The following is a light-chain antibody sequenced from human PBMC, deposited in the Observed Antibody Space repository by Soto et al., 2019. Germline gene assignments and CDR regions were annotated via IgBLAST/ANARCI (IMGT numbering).Light chain of an antibody. CDR1: SSDVGGYNY. J-gene: IGLJ2*01. CDR2: EVS. Sequence: QSALTQPASVSGSPGQSTTISCTGTSSDVGGYNYVSWYQQHPGKAPKLMIYEVSNRPSGVSNRFSGSKSGNTASLTISGLQAEDEADYYCSSYTSSSTLGVFGGGTQLPS. CDR3: SSYTSSSTLGV. V-gene: IGLV2-14*01.